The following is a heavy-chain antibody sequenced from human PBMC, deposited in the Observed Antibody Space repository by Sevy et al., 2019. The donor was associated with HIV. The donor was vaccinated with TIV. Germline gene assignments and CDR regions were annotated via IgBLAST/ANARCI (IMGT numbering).Heavy chain of an antibody. J-gene: IGHJ4*02. Sequence: GGSLRLSCAASGFTFDYYGMSWVRQVPGRGLEWVSGLNWNGGSTRYADSVKGRFTISRDNAKNSLYLQMNSLRAEDTALYYCAKDIGATGIAVVANWGQGIQVTVSS. V-gene: IGHV3-20*04. CDR2: LNWNGGST. CDR1: GFTFDYYG. CDR3: AKDIGATGIAVVAN. D-gene: IGHD6-19*01.